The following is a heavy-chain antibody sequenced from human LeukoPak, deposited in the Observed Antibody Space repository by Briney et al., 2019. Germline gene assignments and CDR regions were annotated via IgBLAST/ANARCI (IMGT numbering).Heavy chain of an antibody. Sequence: GASVKVSCKASGYTFTSYGISWVRQAPGQGLEWMGWISAYNGNTNYAQKLQGRVTMTTDTSTSTAYMELRSLRSDDTAVYYCARPSNGLDYYDGEADAFDIWGQGTMVTVSS. V-gene: IGHV1-18*01. CDR1: GYTFTSYG. D-gene: IGHD3-22*01. CDR3: ARPSNGLDYYDGEADAFDI. J-gene: IGHJ3*02. CDR2: ISAYNGNT.